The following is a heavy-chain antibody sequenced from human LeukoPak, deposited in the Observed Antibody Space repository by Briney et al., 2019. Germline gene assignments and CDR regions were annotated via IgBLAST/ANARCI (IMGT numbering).Heavy chain of an antibody. CDR3: ARGGIAAREYNWFDH. Sequence: SETLSLTCTVSGGSISSYYWSWIRQPPGKGLEWIGYIYYSGSTNYNPSLKSRVTISVDTSKNQFSLKLSSVTAADTAVYYCARGGIAAREYNWFDHWGQGTLVTVSS. CDR1: GGSISSYY. D-gene: IGHD6-6*01. CDR2: IYYSGST. J-gene: IGHJ5*02. V-gene: IGHV4-59*01.